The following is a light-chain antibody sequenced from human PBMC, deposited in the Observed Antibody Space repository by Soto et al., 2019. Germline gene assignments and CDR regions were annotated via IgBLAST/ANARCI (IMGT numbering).Light chain of an antibody. V-gene: IGKV1-5*03. J-gene: IGKJ1*01. CDR3: QHRSEWPRGT. CDR2: KAS. Sequence: DIQMTQSPSTLSGSVGDRVTITCRASQTISSWLAWYQQKPGKAPKLLIYKASTLKSGVPSRFSGSGSGTEFTLTISSLQPDDFATYYCQHRSEWPRGTFGQGTKVDIK. CDR1: QTISSW.